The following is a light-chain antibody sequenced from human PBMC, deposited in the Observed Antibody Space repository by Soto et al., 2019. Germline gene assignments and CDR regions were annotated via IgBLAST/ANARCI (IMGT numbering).Light chain of an antibody. J-gene: IGLJ2*01. Sequence: QSVLTQPPSASGTPGERVTISCSGSSSNIGTNYVYWYQHLPGTAPTLLIYRNNQRPSGVPDRFSGSKSGTSASLTISGLRSEDEADYYCATWDGNLSGVFGGGTKVTVL. CDR3: ATWDGNLSGV. CDR1: SSNIGTNY. V-gene: IGLV1-47*01. CDR2: RNN.